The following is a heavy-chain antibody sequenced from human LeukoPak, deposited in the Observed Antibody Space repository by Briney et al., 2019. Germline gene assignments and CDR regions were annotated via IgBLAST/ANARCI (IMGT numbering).Heavy chain of an antibody. Sequence: PGGSLRLSCAASGFTFSSYPMSWVRQAPGKGREWVSAISGSGGSTYYADPVKGRFAISRDNSKNTMYLQMNSLRAEDTAVYYCAKEIAVAGTGYWGQGTLVTVSS. D-gene: IGHD6-19*01. V-gene: IGHV3-23*01. CDR2: ISGSGGST. J-gene: IGHJ4*02. CDR1: GFTFSSYP. CDR3: AKEIAVAGTGY.